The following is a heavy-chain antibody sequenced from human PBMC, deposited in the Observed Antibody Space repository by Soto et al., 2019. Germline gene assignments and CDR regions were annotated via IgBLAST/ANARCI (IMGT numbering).Heavy chain of an antibody. CDR3: ARVAYPSRATHWFDC. Sequence: QVQLVQSGAEVKKPGSSVKVSCKASGGTFTNYAVSWVRQAPGQGLEWMGDIIPIFGTTNYAQKFQGRVTIAADESTSTGYMELTNLRSEDTALYYCARVAYPSRATHWFDCWGPGTLVTVSS. J-gene: IGHJ5*01. CDR2: IIPIFGTT. V-gene: IGHV1-69*01. CDR1: GGTFTNYA. D-gene: IGHD3-16*01.